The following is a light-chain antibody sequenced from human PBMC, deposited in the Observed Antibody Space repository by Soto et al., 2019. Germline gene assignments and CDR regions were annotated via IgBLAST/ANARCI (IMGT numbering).Light chain of an antibody. J-gene: IGKJ4*01. CDR1: QAMITY. CDR3: QQLNGYQLA. V-gene: IGKV1-9*01. CDR2: SAS. Sequence: DIQLTQSPSFLSAFVGDTVTITCRASQAMITYLAWYQQKPGKVPKLLIRSASTLQSGVPPRFSGGGSGTEFTLTISTLQPDHSGIYYCQQLNGYQLAFGGGTNVEIK.